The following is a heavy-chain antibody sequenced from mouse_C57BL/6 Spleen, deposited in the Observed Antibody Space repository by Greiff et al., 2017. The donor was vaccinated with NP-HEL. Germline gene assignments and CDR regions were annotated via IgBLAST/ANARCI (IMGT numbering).Heavy chain of an antibody. V-gene: IGHV1-55*01. J-gene: IGHJ3*01. Sequence: QVQLQQPGAELVKPGASVKMSCKASGYTFTSYWITWVKQRPGQGLEWIGDIYPGSGSTNYNEKLKSKATLTVDTSSSTAYMQLSSLTSEDSAVYYCARRGDSSGYPWFAYWGQGTLVTVSA. CDR2: IYPGSGST. CDR1: GYTFTSYW. D-gene: IGHD3-2*02. CDR3: ARRGDSSGYPWFAY.